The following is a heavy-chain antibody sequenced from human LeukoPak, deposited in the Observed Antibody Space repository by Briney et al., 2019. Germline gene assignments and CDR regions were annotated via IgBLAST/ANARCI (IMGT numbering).Heavy chain of an antibody. J-gene: IGHJ3*02. CDR1: GGSLSSYY. D-gene: IGHD2-8*01. CDR2: IYTSGSP. V-gene: IGHV4-4*07. CDR3: ARARALGYCTNGVCYRAFDI. Sequence: SETLSLTCFVSGGSLSSYYWSWIRQPAGKGPEWIGRIYTSGSPNYNPSLKSRVTMSVDTSKNQFSLKLSSVTAADTAVYYCARARALGYCTNGVCYRAFDIWGQGTMVTVSS.